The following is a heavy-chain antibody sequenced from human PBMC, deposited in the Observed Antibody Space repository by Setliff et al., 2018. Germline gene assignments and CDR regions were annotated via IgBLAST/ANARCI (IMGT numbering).Heavy chain of an antibody. D-gene: IGHD6-13*01. Sequence: GESLKISCAASGFTFSDYYMSWIRQAPGKGLEWVSYISSSGSTIYYADSVKGRFTISRDNAKNSLYLQMNSLRAEDTAVYYCARELAAAANYYYYYGMDVWGQGTTVTVSS. CDR1: GFTFSDYY. CDR2: ISSSGSTI. V-gene: IGHV3-11*04. J-gene: IGHJ6*02. CDR3: ARELAAAANYYYYYGMDV.